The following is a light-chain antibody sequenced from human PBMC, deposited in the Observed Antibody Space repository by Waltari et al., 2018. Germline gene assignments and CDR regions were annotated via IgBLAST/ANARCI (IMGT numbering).Light chain of an antibody. Sequence: EIHLTQSPSSLSASVGDKITIPCRASQSVTPYLNWYQQKSGQPPKVLIFSTSRLQRGVPPRLRGSGSGTEFSLTINGLQPEDFATYYCQQSVIPPFTFGPGTKVEMK. V-gene: IGKV1-39*01. J-gene: IGKJ3*01. CDR3: QQSVIPPFT. CDR1: QSVTPY. CDR2: STS.